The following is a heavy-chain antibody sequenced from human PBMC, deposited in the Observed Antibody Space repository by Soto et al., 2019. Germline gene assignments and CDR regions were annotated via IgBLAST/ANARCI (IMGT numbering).Heavy chain of an antibody. Sequence: QVQLQESGQGLVKPSPTLSLTCTVSSGSISRGENYWSWNRKPTGKVLERIGYIYDSGKTYYNPSLMSGLTISADSSKNQFSLTISCVIDAVSAVYYCAGASPVVTGVWGQGTTVIVSS. V-gene: IGHV4-30-4*01. CDR2: IYDSGKT. J-gene: IGHJ6*02. CDR1: SGSISRGENY. D-gene: IGHD5-18*01. CDR3: AGASPVVTGV.